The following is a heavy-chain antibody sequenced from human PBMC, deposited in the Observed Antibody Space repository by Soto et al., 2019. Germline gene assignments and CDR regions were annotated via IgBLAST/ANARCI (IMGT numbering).Heavy chain of an antibody. V-gene: IGHV4-59*01. CDR3: ARVGGAPLGAFDI. Sequence: SETLSLTCSVSGFSLKSYYLSWLRPPPGRGLEWIGYIFYSGSIKYNPSLKSRVTISLDTSKNQFSLKLTSVTSADTAVYYCARVGGAPLGAFDIWGQGTAVTVSS. D-gene: IGHD2-15*01. J-gene: IGHJ3*02. CDR2: IFYSGSI. CDR1: GFSLKSYY.